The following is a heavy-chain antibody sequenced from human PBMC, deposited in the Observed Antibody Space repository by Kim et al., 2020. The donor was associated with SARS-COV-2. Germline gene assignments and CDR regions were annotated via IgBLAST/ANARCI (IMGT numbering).Heavy chain of an antibody. CDR3: ARGTWGGGGWGYGSEQYNRFDP. CDR1: GYTFTSSH. Sequence: ASVKVSCKASGYTFTSSHIQWVRQAPGQGLEWMGVINPSGGSTTYAQKLQGRVIMTGDTSTGTAYMELSSLRSEDTALYYCARGTWGGGGWGYGSEQYNRFDPWGQGTLVTVSS. V-gene: IGHV1-46*03. CDR2: INPSGGST. D-gene: IGHD5-12*01. J-gene: IGHJ5*02.